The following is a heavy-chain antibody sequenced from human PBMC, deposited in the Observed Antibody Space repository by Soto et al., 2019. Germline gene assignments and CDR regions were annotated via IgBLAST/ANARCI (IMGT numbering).Heavy chain of an antibody. J-gene: IGHJ4*02. V-gene: IGHV1-18*01. CDR2: ISAYNGNT. D-gene: IGHD5-12*01. CDR1: GYTFTSYG. CDR3: ARYIVAVQGVYLDY. Sequence: QVQLVQSGAEVKKPGASVKVSCKASGYTFTSYGISWVRQATGQGLEWMGWISAYNGNTNHAQKLQGRLTMTTDTSTSTADMELRSLRSDDTALYYCARYIVAVQGVYLDYWGQGTLVTVSS.